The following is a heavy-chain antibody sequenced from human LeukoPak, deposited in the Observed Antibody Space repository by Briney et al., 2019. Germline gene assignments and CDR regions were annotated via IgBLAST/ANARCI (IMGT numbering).Heavy chain of an antibody. J-gene: IGHJ4*02. CDR1: GGSISSSSYY. Sequence: SETLSLTCTVSGGSISSSSYYWGWIRQPPGEGLEWIGSINYSGSTHYNPSLKRRVTISVDTSKNQFSLKLTSVTAADTAVYYCARRPGYSSSWYYFDYWGQGTLVTV. D-gene: IGHD6-13*01. V-gene: IGHV4-39*01. CDR2: INYSGST. CDR3: ARRPGYSSSWYYFDY.